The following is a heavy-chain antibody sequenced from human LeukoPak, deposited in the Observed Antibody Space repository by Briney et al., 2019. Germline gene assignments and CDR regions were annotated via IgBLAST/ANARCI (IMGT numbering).Heavy chain of an antibody. V-gene: IGHV1-2*02. CDR1: GYTFTGYY. D-gene: IGHD1-26*01. CDR3: ARDSDSGSYYNAFDI. J-gene: IGHJ3*02. Sequence: ASVKVSCKASGYTFTGYYMHWVRQAPGQGLEWMGWINPNSGGTNYAQKFQGRVTMTRDTSISTAYMELSRLRSDDTAVYYCARDSDSGSYYNAFDIWGQGTMVTVSS. CDR2: INPNSGGT.